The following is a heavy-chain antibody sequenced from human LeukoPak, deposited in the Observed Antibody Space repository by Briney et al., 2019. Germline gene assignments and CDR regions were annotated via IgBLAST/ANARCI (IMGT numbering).Heavy chain of an antibody. CDR3: ANAPPGGPFDY. D-gene: IGHD1-14*01. CDR2: ISPKSGDT. CDR1: GYSFTDNY. J-gene: IGHJ4*02. Sequence: ASVKVSCKASGYSFTDNYIHWVRQAPGQGLEWTGWISPKSGDTNYAQKFRGRVTMTRDTSISTAYMEVSSLRSDDTAVYYCANAPPGGPFDYWGQGTLVTVSS. V-gene: IGHV1-2*02.